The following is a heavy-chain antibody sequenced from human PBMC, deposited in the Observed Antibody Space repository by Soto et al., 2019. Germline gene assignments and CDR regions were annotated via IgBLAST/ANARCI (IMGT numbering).Heavy chain of an antibody. CDR1: GSSINSGGYY. CDR3: ARSSISKKIDY. J-gene: IGHJ4*02. D-gene: IGHD2-2*01. V-gene: IGHV4-31*03. Sequence: QVQLQESGPGLVKPSQTLSLTCSVSGSSINSGGYYWSWVRQHPGKGLEWIGNIYYSGSTNYNPSLKSRVTISIDTSKTHFSLKLSSVTAADTAVYYCARSSISKKIDYWGQGTLVTVSS. CDR2: IYYSGST.